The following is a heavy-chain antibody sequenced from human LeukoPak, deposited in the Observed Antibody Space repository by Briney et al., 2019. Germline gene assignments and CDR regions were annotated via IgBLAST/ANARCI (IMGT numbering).Heavy chain of an antibody. D-gene: IGHD2-2*02. CDR1: GGSISSYY. Sequence: PSETLSLTRTASGGSISSYYWSWIRQPPGKGLEWIGYIYYSGSTNYNPSLKSRVTIPVDTSKNQFSLKLSSVTAADTAVYYCARGGGIYCSSTSCYTNWFDPWGQGTLVTVSS. V-gene: IGHV4-59*01. CDR3: ARGGGIYCSSTSCYTNWFDP. CDR2: IYYSGST. J-gene: IGHJ5*02.